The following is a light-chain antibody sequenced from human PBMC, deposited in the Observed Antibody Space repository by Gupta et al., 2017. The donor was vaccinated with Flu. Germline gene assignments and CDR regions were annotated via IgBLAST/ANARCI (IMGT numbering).Light chain of an antibody. J-gene: IGKJ1*01. Sequence: DIVMTQSPDSLAVSLGERATINCKSSQSILYSSNNNNYLAWYQQKPGQSPKLLIYWASTRESGVPDRFSGRGSGTDFILTISSLQAEDVAVYYCQQDHSNPWTFGQGTKVEIK. CDR1: QSILYSSNNNNY. V-gene: IGKV4-1*01. CDR3: QQDHSNPWT. CDR2: WAS.